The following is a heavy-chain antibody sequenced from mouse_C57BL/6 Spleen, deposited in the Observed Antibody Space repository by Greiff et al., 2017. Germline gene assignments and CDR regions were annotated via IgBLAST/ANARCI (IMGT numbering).Heavy chain of an antibody. CDR3: ARTAGVAAYYFGY. CDR1: GYGFSSYW. J-gene: IGHJ2*01. CDR2: IYPGDGNT. Sequence: QVQLKQSGPELVKPGASVKISCKASGYGFSSYWMHWVKQRPGQGLEWIGRIYPGDGNTNYNGKFKGKATLTADKSSSTAYRQLSSLTSEDSAVYFCARTAGVAAYYFGYWGQGTTLTVSS. D-gene: IGHD1-1*02. V-gene: IGHV1-82*01.